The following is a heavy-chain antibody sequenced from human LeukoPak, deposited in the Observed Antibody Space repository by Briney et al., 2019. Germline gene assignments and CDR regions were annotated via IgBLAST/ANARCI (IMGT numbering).Heavy chain of an antibody. CDR1: GGSISSSSYY. D-gene: IGHD3-22*01. CDR2: IYTSGST. J-gene: IGHJ3*02. Sequence: SETLSLTCTVSGGSISSSSYYWSWIRQPAGKGLEWIGRIYTSGSTNYNPSLKSRVTMSVDTSKNQFSLKLSSVTAADTAVYYCARHQPFHYDSSGLDAFDIWGQGTMVTVSS. CDR3: ARHQPFHYDSSGLDAFDI. V-gene: IGHV4-61*02.